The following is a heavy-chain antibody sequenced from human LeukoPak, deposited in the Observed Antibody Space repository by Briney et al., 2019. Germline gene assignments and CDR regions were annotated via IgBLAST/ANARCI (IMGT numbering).Heavy chain of an antibody. CDR1: GFTFSAYS. CDR2: ISDDSSHI. Sequence: PGGSLRLSCAVSGFTFSAYSMNWVRQAPGKGLEWISSISDDSSHIYYADSVEGRFAISRDNAKNSVYLQMNSLRAEDTAVYYCARNNYYDSSGYDYWGQGTLVTVSS. CDR3: ARNNYYDSSGYDY. J-gene: IGHJ4*02. D-gene: IGHD3-22*01. V-gene: IGHV3-21*01.